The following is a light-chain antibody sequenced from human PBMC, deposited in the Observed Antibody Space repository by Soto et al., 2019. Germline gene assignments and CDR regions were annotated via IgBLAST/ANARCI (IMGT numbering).Light chain of an antibody. J-gene: IGKJ1*01. CDR2: GAS. CDR1: QSVSKY. V-gene: IGKV3-20*01. CDR3: QQYGGSPQT. Sequence: EIVLTQSPGTLALSPGEGATLSCRASQSVSKYLAWYQQKPGQAPRLLLYGASSRATGIPDSFSGSGSGTDFPLTTSRLEPEDFAVYYCQQYGGSPQTFGQGTKVEIK.